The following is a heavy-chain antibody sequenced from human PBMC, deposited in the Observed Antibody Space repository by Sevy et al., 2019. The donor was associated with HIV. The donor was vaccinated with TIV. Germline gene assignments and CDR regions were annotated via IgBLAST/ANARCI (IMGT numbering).Heavy chain of an antibody. CDR3: AKALGYCSSTSCHYYYYYGMDV. CDR2: ISGSGGST. CDR1: GFTFSSYA. J-gene: IGHJ6*02. D-gene: IGHD2-2*01. V-gene: IGHV3-23*01. Sequence: GGSLRLSCAASGFTFSSYAMSWVRQAPGKGLEWVSAISGSGGSTYYADSVKGRFTISRDNSKNTLYLQMNSLRAEETAVYYWAKALGYCSSTSCHYYYYYGMDVWGQGTTVTVSS.